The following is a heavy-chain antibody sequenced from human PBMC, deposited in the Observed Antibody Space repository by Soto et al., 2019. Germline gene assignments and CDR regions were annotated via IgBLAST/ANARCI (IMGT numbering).Heavy chain of an antibody. CDR1: GGSISSYY. Sequence: PSETLSLTCTVSGGSISSYYWSWIRQPPGKGLEWIGYIYYSGSTNYNPSLKSRVTISVDTSKNQFSLKLSSVTAADTAVYYCARVLNSSSWLGSLSIWFDPWGQGTLVTVSS. CDR2: IYYSGST. D-gene: IGHD6-13*01. V-gene: IGHV4-59*01. CDR3: ARVLNSSSWLGSLSIWFDP. J-gene: IGHJ5*02.